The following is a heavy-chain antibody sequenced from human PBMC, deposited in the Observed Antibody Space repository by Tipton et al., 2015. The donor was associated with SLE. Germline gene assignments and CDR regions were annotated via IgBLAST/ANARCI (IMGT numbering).Heavy chain of an antibody. Sequence: TLSLTCSVSGASINTYYWSWIRQPPGKGLEWIGYIYTRGRTSSNPSLESRLTMSLDTSKNQFSLKLSSVTAADTAVYHCARLGTGIFDYWGQGTPVTVSS. J-gene: IGHJ4*02. V-gene: IGHV4-4*08. CDR2: IYTRGRT. CDR1: GASINTYY. CDR3: ARLGTGIFDY. D-gene: IGHD1-1*01.